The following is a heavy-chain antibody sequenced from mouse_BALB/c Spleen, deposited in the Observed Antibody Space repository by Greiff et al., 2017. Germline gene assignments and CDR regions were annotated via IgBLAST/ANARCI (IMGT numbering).Heavy chain of an antibody. CDR3: ARDLGSNYYGSRGPHYYAMDY. Sequence: QVQLKESGPGLVAPSQSLSITCTVSGFSLTSYGVHWVRQPPGKGLEWLGVIWAGGSTNYNSALMSRLSISKDNSKSQVFLKMNSLQTDDTAMYYCARDLGSNYYGSRGPHYYAMDYWGQGTSVTVSS. CDR2: IWAGGST. J-gene: IGHJ4*01. D-gene: IGHD1-1*01. CDR1: GFSLTSYG. V-gene: IGHV2-9*02.